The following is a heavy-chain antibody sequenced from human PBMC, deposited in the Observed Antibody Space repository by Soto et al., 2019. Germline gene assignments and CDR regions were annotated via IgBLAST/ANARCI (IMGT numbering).Heavy chain of an antibody. Sequence: HPGGSLRLSCAASGFTFSSYAMHWVRQAPGKGLEWVAVISYDGSNKYYADSVKGRFTISRDDSKNTLYLQMNSLRAEDTAVYYCARVRSLRGQQLVTYYFYSLGQGTLLTVSS. V-gene: IGHV3-30-3*01. CDR1: GFTFSSYA. J-gene: IGHJ4*02. CDR2: ISYDGSNK. CDR3: ARVRSLRGQQLVTYYFYS. D-gene: IGHD6-13*01.